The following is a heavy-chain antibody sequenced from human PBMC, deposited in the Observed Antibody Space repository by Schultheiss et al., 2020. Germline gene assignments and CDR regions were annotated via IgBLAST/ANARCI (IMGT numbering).Heavy chain of an antibody. J-gene: IGHJ5*02. Sequence: SETLSLTCTVSGGSIYSGNYYWSWIRQPPGKGLEWIGEINHSGSTNYNPSLKSRVTISVDTSKNQFSLKLSSVTAADTAVYYCARGVSQYPMVRGVIRSLPTFDPWGQGTLVTVSS. CDR3: ARGVSQYPMVRGVIRSLPTFDP. CDR2: INHSGST. V-gene: IGHV4-39*07. D-gene: IGHD3-10*01. CDR1: GGSIYSGNYY.